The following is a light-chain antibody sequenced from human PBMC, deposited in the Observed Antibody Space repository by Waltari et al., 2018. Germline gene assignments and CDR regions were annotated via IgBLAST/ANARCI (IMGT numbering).Light chain of an antibody. Sequence: DIQMTQSPSTLSASVGARLTITCRASQSVNDWLAWYQQKPGKAPKILIYQASTLESGVPSRFSGSRSGTEFTLTISSLQPDDFATYYCQQYNSYSLTFGQGTKVEIK. CDR1: QSVNDW. V-gene: IGKV1-5*03. CDR2: QAS. CDR3: QQYNSYSLT. J-gene: IGKJ1*01.